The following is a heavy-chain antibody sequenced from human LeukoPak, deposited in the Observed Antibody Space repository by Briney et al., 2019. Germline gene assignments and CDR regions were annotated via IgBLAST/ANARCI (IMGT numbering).Heavy chain of an antibody. V-gene: IGHV1-2*02. CDR3: ARDDDFWSGYRASGIDY. CDR2: INPNSGGT. J-gene: IGHJ4*02. Sequence: ASVKVSCKASGYAFTGYFMHWVRQAPGQGLEWVGWINPNSGGTNYAQKFQGRVTMTRDTSISTVYMELSRLRSDDTAVYYCARDDDFWSGYRASGIDYWGQGTLVTVSS. CDR1: GYAFTGYF. D-gene: IGHD3-3*01.